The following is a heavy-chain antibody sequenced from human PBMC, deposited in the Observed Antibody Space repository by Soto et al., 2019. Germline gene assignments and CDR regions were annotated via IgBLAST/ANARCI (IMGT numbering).Heavy chain of an antibody. CDR3: ARGRGHSSGWYGDC. Sequence: QVQLVQSGAEVKKPGASVKVSCKASGYTFTSYDINWVRQATGQGLEWMGWMNPNSGNTGYAQKFQCRVTMTRNTSRRTDYMELSSLRSEDTAVYYCARGRGHSSGWYGDCWGQGTLVTVSS. D-gene: IGHD6-19*01. CDR1: GYTFTSYD. V-gene: IGHV1-8*01. CDR2: MNPNSGNT. J-gene: IGHJ4*02.